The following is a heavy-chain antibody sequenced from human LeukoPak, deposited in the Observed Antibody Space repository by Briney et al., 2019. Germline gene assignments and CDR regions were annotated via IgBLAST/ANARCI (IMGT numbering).Heavy chain of an antibody. Sequence: SETLSLTCTVSGGSISSYYWSWIRQPPGKGPEWIGYIYYSGSTNYNPSLKSRVTISVDTSKNQFSLKLSSVTAADTAVYYCARMVSSWGKYYFDYWGQGTLVTVSS. CDR3: ARMVSSWGKYYFDY. V-gene: IGHV4-59*01. J-gene: IGHJ4*02. D-gene: IGHD6-13*01. CDR2: IYYSGST. CDR1: GGSISSYY.